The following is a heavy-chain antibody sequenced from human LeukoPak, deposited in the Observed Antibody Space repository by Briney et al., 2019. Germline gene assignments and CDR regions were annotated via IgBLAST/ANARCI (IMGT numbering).Heavy chain of an antibody. CDR3: ARVRDAYYYYYMDV. CDR1: GLPISSYY. V-gene: IGHV4-59*01. Sequence: TSETLSLTCTVSGLPISSYYWSWIRQPPGKGLEWIGYIYYSGGPNYNPPLKSRVTTSVDTSKNQFSLKLSSVTAADTAVYYCARVRDAYYYYYMDVWGKGTTVTVSS. J-gene: IGHJ6*03. CDR2: IYYSGGP.